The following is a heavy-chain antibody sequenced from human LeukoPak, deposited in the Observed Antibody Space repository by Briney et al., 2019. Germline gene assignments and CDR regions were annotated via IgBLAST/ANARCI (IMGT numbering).Heavy chain of an antibody. CDR1: GFRFRSLR. D-gene: IGHD2-21*02. J-gene: IGHJ3*02. Sequence: GGSVSLLCRPSGFRFRSLRMIWVRQAPGKGLEWVAAISSTSNHRYHADSVKGRFTISRDNDKNSLFLEMNSLRAEDTALYYCATRVTADRYDAFDIWGQGTMLTVSS. CDR2: ISSTSNHR. CDR3: ATRVTADRYDAFDI. V-gene: IGHV3-21*06.